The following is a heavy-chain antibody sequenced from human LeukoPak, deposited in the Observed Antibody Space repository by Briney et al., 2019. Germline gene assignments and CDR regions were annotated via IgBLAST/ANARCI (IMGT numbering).Heavy chain of an antibody. CDR2: INPNSGGT. J-gene: IGHJ4*02. D-gene: IGHD6-19*01. CDR3: ARVVAGTWGVFDY. Sequence: ASVTVSFKASGYTFTGYYMHWVRQAPGQGLEWMGWINPNSGGTNYAQKFQGWVTMTRDTSISTAYMELSRLRSDDTAVYYCARVVAGTWGVFDYWGQGTLVTVSS. CDR1: GYTFTGYY. V-gene: IGHV1-2*04.